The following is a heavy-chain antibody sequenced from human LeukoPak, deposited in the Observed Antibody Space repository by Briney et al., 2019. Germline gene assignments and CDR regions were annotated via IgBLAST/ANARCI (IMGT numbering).Heavy chain of an antibody. Sequence: SETLSLTCTVPGGSISSYYWSWIRQPAGKGLEWIGRIYTSGSTNYNPSLKSRVTMSVDTSKNQFSLKLSSVTAADTAVYYCARSAPNCSGGSCYLDFDYWGQGTLVTVSS. J-gene: IGHJ4*02. D-gene: IGHD2-15*01. CDR3: ARSAPNCSGGSCYLDFDY. CDR2: IYTSGST. CDR1: GGSISSYY. V-gene: IGHV4-4*07.